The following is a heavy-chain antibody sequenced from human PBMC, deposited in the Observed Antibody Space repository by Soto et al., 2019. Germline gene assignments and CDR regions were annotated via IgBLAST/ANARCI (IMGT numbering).Heavy chain of an antibody. D-gene: IGHD6-6*01. J-gene: IGHJ1*01. CDR3: SKFKYSTSVRYLQH. CDR1: GYTFANYW. V-gene: IGHV5-51*01. Sequence: RGESLKISCEYSGYTFANYWIGWVRQVPGKGLEWVAIIYPSDSRTIYSPSFQGQVTISADKSISTAYLQWTSLKASDTAIYYCSKFKYSTSVRYLQHWGQGTRVTVSS. CDR2: IYPSDSRT.